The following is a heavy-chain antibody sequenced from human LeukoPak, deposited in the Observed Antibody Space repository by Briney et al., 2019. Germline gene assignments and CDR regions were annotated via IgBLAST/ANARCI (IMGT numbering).Heavy chain of an antibody. CDR1: VFTFSSYE. CDR2: ISSSGDAI. D-gene: IGHD6-19*01. V-gene: IGHV3-48*03. J-gene: IGHJ4*02. Sequence: GGSLRLSCAASVFTFSSYEMNWVRQAPGKGLESDSYISSSGDAIYYADSVEGRFTISRDDAKNSLYLQMNSLRAEDTAVYYCARGVLYSNGWYMRGYFDYWGQGTLVTVSS. CDR3: ARGVLYSNGWYMRGYFDY.